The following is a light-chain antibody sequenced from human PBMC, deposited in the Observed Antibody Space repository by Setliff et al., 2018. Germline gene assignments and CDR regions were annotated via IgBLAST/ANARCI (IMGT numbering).Light chain of an antibody. J-gene: IGLJ1*01. CDR2: DVS. CDR3: SSYTSSSTYV. Sequence: QSVLTQPPSVSGAPGQRVTISCTGSSSNIGAGYAVSWYQQHPGKAPKLMIYDVSKRPSGVSNRFSGSKSGNTASLTISGLQAEDEADYYCSSYTSSSTYVFGTGTKVTVL. CDR1: SSNIGAGYA. V-gene: IGLV2-14*01.